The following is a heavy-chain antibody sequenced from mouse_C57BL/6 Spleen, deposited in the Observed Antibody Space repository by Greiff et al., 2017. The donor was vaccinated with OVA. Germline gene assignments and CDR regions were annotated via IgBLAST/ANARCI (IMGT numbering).Heavy chain of an antibody. CDR2: INPNNGGT. J-gene: IGHJ2*01. Sequence: EVQLQQSRPELVKPGASVKISCKASGYTFTDYYMNWVKQSHGKSLEWIGDINPNNGGTSYNQKFKGKATLTVDKSSSTAYMELRSLTSEDSAVYYCARDGSSPYFDYWGQGTTLTVSS. D-gene: IGHD1-1*01. CDR1: GYTFTDYY. CDR3: ARDGSSPYFDY. V-gene: IGHV1-26*01.